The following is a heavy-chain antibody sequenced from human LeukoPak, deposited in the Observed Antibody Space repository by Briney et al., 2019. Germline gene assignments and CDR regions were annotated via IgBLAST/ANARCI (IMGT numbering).Heavy chain of an antibody. CDR3: ARDFSDRSVVGATLYYFDY. V-gene: IGHV3-21*01. Sequence: GGALTLSCAASGFTLSSYSMNWVRQAPGKGREWVSSISSSSSYIYYADSVKGRFTISRDNAKNSLYLQMNSLRAEDTAVYYCARDFSDRSVVGATLYYFDYWGQGTLVTVSS. CDR2: ISSSSSYI. D-gene: IGHD1-26*01. CDR1: GFTLSSYS. J-gene: IGHJ4*02.